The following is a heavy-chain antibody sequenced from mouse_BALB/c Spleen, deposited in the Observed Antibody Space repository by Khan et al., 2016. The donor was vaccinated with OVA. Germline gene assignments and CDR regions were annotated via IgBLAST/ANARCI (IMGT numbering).Heavy chain of an antibody. V-gene: IGHV9-3-1*01. CDR2: INTYTGEP. D-gene: IGHD2-14*01. Sequence: QIQLVQSGPELKKPGETVQISCKASGFTFTNYGMNWVRQAPGKGLKWMGWINTYTGEPTFTDDFKGRFVFSLETSASTAYLQINSLKNEDTATEFCARVGYNGTMDFWGQGTSVTVSS. CDR3: ARVGYNGTMDF. J-gene: IGHJ4*01. CDR1: GFTFTNYG.